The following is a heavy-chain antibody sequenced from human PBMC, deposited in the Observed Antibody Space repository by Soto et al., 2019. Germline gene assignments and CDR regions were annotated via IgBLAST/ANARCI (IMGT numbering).Heavy chain of an antibody. CDR3: ARLTTLGWYFDY. CDR2: IYYSGST. CDR1: GGSISSYY. D-gene: IGHD6-19*01. J-gene: IGHJ4*02. V-gene: IGHV4-59*08. Sequence: SETLSLTCTVSGGSISSYYWSWIRQPPGKGLEWIGYIYYSGSTNYNPSLKSRVTISVDTSKNQFSLKLSSVTAADTAVYYCARLTTLGWYFDYWGQGTLVTVSS.